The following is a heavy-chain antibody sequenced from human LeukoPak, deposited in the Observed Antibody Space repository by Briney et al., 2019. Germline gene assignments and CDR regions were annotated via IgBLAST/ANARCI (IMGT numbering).Heavy chain of an antibody. V-gene: IGHV4-34*01. CDR2: INHSGST. J-gene: IGHJ5*02. CDR1: GGSFSGYY. D-gene: IGHD3-10*01. CDR3: ARISGSPPKRYWFDP. Sequence: PSETLSLTCAVYGGSFSGYYWSWIRQPPGKGLEWIGEINHSGSTNYNPSLKSRVTISVDTSKNQFSLKLSSVTAADTAVYYCARISGSPPKRYWFDPWGQGTLVAVSS.